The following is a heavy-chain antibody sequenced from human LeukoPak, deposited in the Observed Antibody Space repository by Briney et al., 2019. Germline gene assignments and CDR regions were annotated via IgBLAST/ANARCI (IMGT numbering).Heavy chain of an antibody. CDR1: GYTFTSYG. J-gene: IGHJ4*02. CDR2: FSAYNGNT. D-gene: IGHD6-13*01. V-gene: IGHV1-18*01. CDR3: ARDVPDPETIAAAGTSVDY. Sequence: ASVKVSCKASGYTFTSYGISWVRQAPGQGLEWMGWFSAYNGNTNYAQKLQGRVTMTTDTSTSTAYMELRSLRSDDTAVYYCARDVPDPETIAAAGTSVDYWGQGTLVTVSS.